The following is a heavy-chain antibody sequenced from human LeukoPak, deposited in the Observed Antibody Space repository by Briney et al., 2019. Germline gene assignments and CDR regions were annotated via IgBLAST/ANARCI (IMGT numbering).Heavy chain of an antibody. Sequence: GESLKMSCKHSGYNFASQWIGWVRRMPGKGLEWMGIINPGNSDIVYTPSFQGQVSFSADKSTSTVFLQWGSLKASDSAMYYCSTRAFSDTSPVAWGQGTLVTVSS. D-gene: IGHD3-22*01. CDR2: INPGNSDI. CDR1: GYNFASQW. V-gene: IGHV5-51*01. CDR3: STRAFSDTSPVA. J-gene: IGHJ5*02.